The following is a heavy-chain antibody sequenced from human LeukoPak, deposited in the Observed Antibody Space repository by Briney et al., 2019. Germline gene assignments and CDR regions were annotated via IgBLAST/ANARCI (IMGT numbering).Heavy chain of an antibody. J-gene: IGHJ4*02. Sequence: KPSETLSLTCTVSGDSISSSSYYWGWIRQPPGKGLEWIGSIYYSGSTYYNPSLKSRVTISVDTSKNQFSLKLSSVTAADTAVYYCARGGGPQGSGSYFYWGQGTLVTVSS. CDR2: IYYSGST. CDR1: GDSISSSSYY. CDR3: ARGGGPQGSGSYFY. V-gene: IGHV4-39*07. D-gene: IGHD1-26*01.